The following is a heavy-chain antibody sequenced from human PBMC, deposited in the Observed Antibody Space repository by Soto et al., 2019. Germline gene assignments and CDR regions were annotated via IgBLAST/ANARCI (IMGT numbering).Heavy chain of an antibody. J-gene: IGHJ4*02. CDR3: ARGRGPRIAAPVLGY. CDR2: MNPNSGNT. D-gene: IGHD6-6*01. V-gene: IGHV1-8*01. Sequence: ASVKVSCKASGYTFTSYDSNWVRQANGQGLEWMGWMNPNSGNTGYAQKFQGRVTMTRNTSISTAYMELSSLRSEDTAVYYCARGRGPRIAAPVLGYWGQGTLVTVSS. CDR1: GYTFTSYD.